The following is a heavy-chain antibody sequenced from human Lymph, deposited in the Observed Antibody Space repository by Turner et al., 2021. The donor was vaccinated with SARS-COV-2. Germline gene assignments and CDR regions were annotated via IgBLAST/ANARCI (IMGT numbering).Heavy chain of an antibody. D-gene: IGHD2-21*02. CDR2: ITFTSSYI. CDR1: GFTFSSYS. Sequence: EVQLVESGGGLVKHGGSLRLSCAASGFTFSSYSMNWVRQAPGKGLEWFSSITFTSSYIYYADSVKGRFTISRDNAKISLYLQMNSLRAEDTAVYYCARGPPDFPYYFDYWGQGTLVTVSS. J-gene: IGHJ4*02. CDR3: ARGPPDFPYYFDY. V-gene: IGHV3-21*01.